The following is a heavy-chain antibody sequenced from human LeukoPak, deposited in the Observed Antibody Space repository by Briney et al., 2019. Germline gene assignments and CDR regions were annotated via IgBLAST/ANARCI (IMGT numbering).Heavy chain of an antibody. CDR2: INPNSGDT. D-gene: IGHD3-10*01. J-gene: IGHJ5*02. Sequence: GASVKVSCKASGYTFTSYGIGWVRQAPGQGLEWMGRINPNSGDTNYAQKFQGRVTMTRDTSISTAYMELNRVRSDDTAVYYCASFEVGAWGQGTLVTVSS. CDR1: GYTFTSYG. V-gene: IGHV1-2*06. CDR3: ASFEVGA.